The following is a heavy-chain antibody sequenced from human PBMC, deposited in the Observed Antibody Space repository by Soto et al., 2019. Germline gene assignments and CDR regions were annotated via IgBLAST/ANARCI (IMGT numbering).Heavy chain of an antibody. D-gene: IGHD7-27*01. V-gene: IGHV3-53*01. CDR3: VRVTGAERH. J-gene: IGHJ4*02. Sequence: EVQLVESGGGLTQPGGSLRLSCVVSGFIVSRSHMMWVRQAPGKGLEGVSVIYNHGQINYVDPVKGRFTIARDNSKNTIYLQMNGLKVEDTAGYYCVRVTGAERHWGQGALVTVSS. CDR1: GFIVSRSH. CDR2: IYNHGQI.